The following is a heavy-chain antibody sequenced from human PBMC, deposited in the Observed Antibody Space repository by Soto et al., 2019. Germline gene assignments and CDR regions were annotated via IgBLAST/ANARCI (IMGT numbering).Heavy chain of an antibody. CDR2: IIPIFGTA. CDR3: AREGASGSHIGY. V-gene: IGHV1-69*01. CDR1: GGTFSSYA. D-gene: IGHD3-22*01. Sequence: QVQLVQSGAEVKKPGSSVKVSCKASGGTFSSYAISWVRQAPGQGLEWMGGIIPIFGTANYAQQFQGRVTITADESTRTAYMELSSLRSEDTAVYYCAREGASGSHIGYWGQGNLVDVSS. J-gene: IGHJ4*02.